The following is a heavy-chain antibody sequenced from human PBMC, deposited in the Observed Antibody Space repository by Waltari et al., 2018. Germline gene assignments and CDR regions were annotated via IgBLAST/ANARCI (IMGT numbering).Heavy chain of an antibody. D-gene: IGHD6-6*01. CDR1: GFTFSSYS. CDR3: ARGTGGSSRTFDI. Sequence: EVQLVESGGGLVKPGGSLRLSCAASGFTFSSYSMNWVRQAPGKGLEGVSSISSSSSYIYYADSVKGRFTISRDNAKNSLYLQMNSLRAEDTAVYYCARGTGGSSRTFDIWGQGTMVTVSS. CDR2: ISSSSSYI. V-gene: IGHV3-21*01. J-gene: IGHJ3*02.